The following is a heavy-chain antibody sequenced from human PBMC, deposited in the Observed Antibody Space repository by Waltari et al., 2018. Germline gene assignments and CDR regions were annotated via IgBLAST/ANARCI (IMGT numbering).Heavy chain of an antibody. CDR3: ARAGTYCSSTSCHESYYYYYMDV. D-gene: IGHD2-2*01. J-gene: IGHJ6*03. Sequence: QVQLVQSGAEVKKPGSSVKVSCKASGGTFSSYAISWVRQAPGQGLEWMGGLIPIFGTANYAQKCQGRVTITTDESTSTAYMELSSLRSEDTAVYYCARAGTYCSSTSCHESYYYYYMDVWGKGTTVTVSS. CDR1: GGTFSSYA. CDR2: LIPIFGTA. V-gene: IGHV1-69*05.